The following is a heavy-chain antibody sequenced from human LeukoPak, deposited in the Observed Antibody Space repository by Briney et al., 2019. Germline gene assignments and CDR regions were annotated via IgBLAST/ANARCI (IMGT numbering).Heavy chain of an antibody. CDR1: GGSISSGGYY. V-gene: IGHV4-31*03. CDR3: ARVSRIQLWSSGFDY. Sequence: SETLSLTCTVSGGSISSGGYYRSWIRQHPGKSLEWIGYIYYSGSTYYNPSLKSRVTISVDTSKNQFSLKLSSVTAADTAVYYCARVSRIQLWSSGFDYWGQGTLVTVSS. CDR2: IYYSGST. D-gene: IGHD5-18*01. J-gene: IGHJ4*02.